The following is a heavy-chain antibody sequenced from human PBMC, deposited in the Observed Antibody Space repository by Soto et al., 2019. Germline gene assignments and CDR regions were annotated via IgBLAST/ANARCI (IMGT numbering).Heavy chain of an antibody. Sequence: QVQLQESGPGLVNPSETLSLTCTVSGASISAYYWTWIRQPPGMGLTYIGFIFYNGRTNYNPSLEGRVTMSVDTSTNQFSLTLTSVTAADTAVYYCGRHYGSGTYPIVYWGQGTQVTVSS. V-gene: IGHV4-59*08. J-gene: IGHJ4*02. CDR1: GASISAYY. CDR2: IFYNGRT. CDR3: GRHYGSGTYPIVY. D-gene: IGHD3-10*01.